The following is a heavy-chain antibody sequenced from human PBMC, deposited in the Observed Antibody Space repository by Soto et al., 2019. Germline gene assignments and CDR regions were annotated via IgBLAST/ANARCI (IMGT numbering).Heavy chain of an antibody. Sequence: SETLSLTCTVSGGSVSSGSYYWSWIRQPPGKGLEWIGYVYYNGNTNYNPSLNCRVTMSVDTAKNQFSLKLTSVTAADTAVYYCARHPPIARFENGLDVWGQGTMVTVSS. CDR1: GGSVSSGSYY. J-gene: IGHJ6*02. CDR2: VYYNGNT. V-gene: IGHV4-61*01. CDR3: ARHPPIARFENGLDV. D-gene: IGHD3-3*01.